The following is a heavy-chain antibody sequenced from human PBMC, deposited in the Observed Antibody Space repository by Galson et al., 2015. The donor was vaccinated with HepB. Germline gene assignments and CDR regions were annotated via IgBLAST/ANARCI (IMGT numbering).Heavy chain of an antibody. Sequence: SLRLSCAASGFTFSSYAMNWVRQAPGKGLEWVSAISGSGGSTYYADSVKGRFTISRDNSKNTLYLQMISLRAEDTAVCYCAKDSAAADTYYFDYWGQGTLFTVSS. V-gene: IGHV3-23*01. CDR1: GFTFSSYA. D-gene: IGHD6-13*01. J-gene: IGHJ4*02. CDR3: AKDSAAADTYYFDY. CDR2: ISGSGGST.